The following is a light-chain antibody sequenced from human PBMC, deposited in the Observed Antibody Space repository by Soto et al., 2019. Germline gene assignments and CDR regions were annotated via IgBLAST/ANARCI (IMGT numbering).Light chain of an antibody. CDR1: QTIGRN. V-gene: IGKV3-15*01. CDR3: QQQCQLSIT. Sequence: EIVMTQSPGTLSLSPGETATLSCRASQTIGRNYLAWYQQKPGQAPRLLIYYISTRAADIPARFSGSGSWTDFSLLICSLQSEDSGVYYCQQQCQLSITFGQGTRLEIE. CDR2: YIS. J-gene: IGKJ5*01.